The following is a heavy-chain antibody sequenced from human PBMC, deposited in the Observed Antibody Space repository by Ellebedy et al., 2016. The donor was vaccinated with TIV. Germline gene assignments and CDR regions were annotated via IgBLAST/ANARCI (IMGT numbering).Heavy chain of an antibody. CDR3: ARGRGTTGAFDI. D-gene: IGHD1-1*01. J-gene: IGHJ3*02. Sequence: GESLKISCAASGFTFSSYSMNWVRQAPGKGLEWVSSISSSSSYIYYADSVKGRFTISRDNAKNSLYLQMNSLRDEDTAVYYCARGRGTTGAFDIWGQGTMVTVSS. V-gene: IGHV3-21*01. CDR2: ISSSSSYI. CDR1: GFTFSSYS.